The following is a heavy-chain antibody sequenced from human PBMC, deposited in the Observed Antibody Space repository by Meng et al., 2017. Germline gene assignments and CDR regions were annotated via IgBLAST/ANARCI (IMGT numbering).Heavy chain of an antibody. CDR3: AKRSITGTTPNYYYGMDV. CDR1: GFTFSSYA. J-gene: IGHJ6*02. V-gene: IGHV3-23*01. D-gene: IGHD1-20*01. Sequence: GGSLRLSCAASGFTFSSYAMSWVRQAPGKGLEWVSAISGSGGSTYYADSVKGRFIISRDNSKNTLYLQMNSLRAEDTAVYYCAKRSITGTTPNYYYGMDVWGQGTTVTVSS. CDR2: ISGSGGST.